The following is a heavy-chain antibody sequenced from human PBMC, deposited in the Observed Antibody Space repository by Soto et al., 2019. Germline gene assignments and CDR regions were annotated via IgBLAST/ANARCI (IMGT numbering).Heavy chain of an antibody. CDR2: IYYSGTT. J-gene: IGHJ5*02. Sequence: SETLSLTCAVSGYSISSSNWWGWIRQPPGKGLEWIGYIYYSGTTYYNPSLKSRITINPDTSKNQFSLQLNSVTPEDTAVYFCVRDADPKWFDPWGQGTLVTVSS. CDR1: GYSISSSNW. V-gene: IGHV4-28*03. CDR3: VRDADPKWFDP.